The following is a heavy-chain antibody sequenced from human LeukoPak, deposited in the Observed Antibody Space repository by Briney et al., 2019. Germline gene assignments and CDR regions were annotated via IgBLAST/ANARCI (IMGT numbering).Heavy chain of an antibody. CDR1: GGSISSYY. D-gene: IGHD5-24*01. CDR3: ARGLMATINYLDY. CDR2: IYYSGST. V-gene: IGHV4-59*01. J-gene: IGHJ4*02. Sequence: SETLSLTCTVSGGSISSYYWSWIRQPPGKGLEWIGYIYYSGSTNYNPSLKSRVTISVDTSKSQFSLKLSSVTAADTAVYYCARGLMATINYLDYWGQGALVTVSS.